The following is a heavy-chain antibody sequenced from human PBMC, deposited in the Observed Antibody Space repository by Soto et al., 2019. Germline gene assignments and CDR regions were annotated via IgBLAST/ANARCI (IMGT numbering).Heavy chain of an antibody. D-gene: IGHD2-8*02. CDR1: GGSISSGGYS. J-gene: IGHJ4*02. CDR2: IYYSGST. V-gene: IGHV4-61*08. Sequence: SETLSLTCAVSGGSISSGGYSWSWIRQPPGKGLEGIGYIYYSGSTNYNPSLKSRVTISVDTYKNQFALKLSSVTAADRGVYYCAVCCMAVLTQHWGWGTLVTVSS. CDR3: AVCCMAVLTQH.